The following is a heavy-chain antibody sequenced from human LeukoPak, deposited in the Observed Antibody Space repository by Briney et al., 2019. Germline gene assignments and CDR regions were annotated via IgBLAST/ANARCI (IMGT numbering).Heavy chain of an antibody. CDR2: ITSSSSYI. J-gene: IGHJ5*02. Sequence: GGSLRLSCAASGFTFSTSSMNWVREAPGKGLEWVSSITSSSSYIYYADSVKGRFTISRDNAKNSLYLQMNSLSAEDTAVYYCATDLIHYYGSGAKTWGQGTLVTVSS. CDR1: GFTFSTSS. D-gene: IGHD3-10*01. V-gene: IGHV3-21*01. CDR3: ATDLIHYYGSGAKT.